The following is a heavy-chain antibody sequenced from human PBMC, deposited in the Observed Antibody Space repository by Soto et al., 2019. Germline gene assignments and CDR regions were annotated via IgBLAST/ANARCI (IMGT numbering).Heavy chain of an antibody. CDR1: GGTFSSYA. V-gene: IGHV1-69*06. CDR3: ASKTYYYDSIGSCFGY. D-gene: IGHD3-22*01. Sequence: ASVKVSCKASGGTFSSYAISWVRQAPGQGLEWMGGIIPIFGTANYAQKFQGRVTITADKSTSTAYMELSSLRSEDTAVYYCASKTYYYDSIGSCFGYWRQVPMFTV. CDR2: IIPIFGTA. J-gene: IGHJ4*02.